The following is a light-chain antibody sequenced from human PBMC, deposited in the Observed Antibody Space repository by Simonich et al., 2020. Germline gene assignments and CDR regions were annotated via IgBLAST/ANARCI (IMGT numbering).Light chain of an antibody. CDR2: WAS. J-gene: IGKJ5*01. Sequence: DIVMTQTPLSLSVTPGQPASISCKSSQSLLHSDGKTYLYWYLHTPGQPPKLLIYWASTRESGVPDRFSGSGSGTDFTLTISSLQAEDVAVYYCQQYYSTPITFGQGTRLEIK. CDR1: QSLLHSDGKTY. V-gene: IGKV4-1*01. CDR3: QQYYSTPIT.